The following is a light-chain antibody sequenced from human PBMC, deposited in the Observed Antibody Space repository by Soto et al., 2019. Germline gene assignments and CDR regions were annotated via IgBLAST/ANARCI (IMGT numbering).Light chain of an antibody. Sequence: EIVMTQSPATLPVSPGERVTLSCRASQSVVRNLAWYQQKPGQAPRLLIYDASIRATGIPDRYSGSGSGTQFTLTINGLQSEDFATYHCQQFYNWPLTFGGGTKVE. CDR1: QSVVRN. CDR2: DAS. J-gene: IGKJ4*01. CDR3: QQFYNWPLT. V-gene: IGKV3-15*01.